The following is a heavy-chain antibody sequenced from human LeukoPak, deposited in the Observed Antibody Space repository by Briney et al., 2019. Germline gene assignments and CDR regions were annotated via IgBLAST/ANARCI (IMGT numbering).Heavy chain of an antibody. J-gene: IGHJ3*02. Sequence: HPGGSLRLSCAVSGFTLSDYWMSWVRQAPGKGLECVSVIYSGGSTYFADSVKGRFTVPRDSSMYTLYLQMNTLRAEDTAVYYCARDPNINGWLGAFDIWGQGTMVTVSS. D-gene: IGHD6-19*01. CDR3: ARDPNINGWLGAFDI. CDR1: GFTLSDYW. CDR2: IYSGGST. V-gene: IGHV3-66*01.